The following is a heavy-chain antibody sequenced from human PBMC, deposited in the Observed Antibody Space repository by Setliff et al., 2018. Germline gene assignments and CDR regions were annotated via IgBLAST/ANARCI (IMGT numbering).Heavy chain of an antibody. Sequence: GASVKVSCKASGYTFINYGISWVRQAPGQGLEWMGWINTNTGNPTYAQGFTGRFVFSLDTSVSTAYLQISSLKAEDTAVYYCARVVGAYYYGMDVWGQGTTVTVSS. J-gene: IGHJ6*02. CDR3: ARVVGAYYYGMDV. CDR2: INTNTGNP. CDR1: GYTFINYG. D-gene: IGHD1-26*01. V-gene: IGHV7-4-1*02.